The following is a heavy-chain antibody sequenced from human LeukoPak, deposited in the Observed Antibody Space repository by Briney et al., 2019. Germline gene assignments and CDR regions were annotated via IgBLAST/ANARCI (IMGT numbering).Heavy chain of an antibody. D-gene: IGHD3-3*01. Sequence: SETLSLTCTVSGGSISSSSYYWGWIRQPPGKGLEWIGSIYYSGSTYYNPSLKSRVTISVDTSKNQFSLKLSSVTAADTAVYYCARVRGYDFWSGQANDAFDIWGQGTMVTVSS. V-gene: IGHV4-39*07. J-gene: IGHJ3*02. CDR1: GGSISSSSYY. CDR2: IYYSGST. CDR3: ARVRGYDFWSGQANDAFDI.